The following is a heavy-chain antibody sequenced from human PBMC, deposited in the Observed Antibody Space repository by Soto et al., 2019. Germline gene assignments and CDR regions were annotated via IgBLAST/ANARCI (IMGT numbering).Heavy chain of an antibody. V-gene: IGHV4-59*01. CDR1: GGSISSYY. CDR3: ASYIHAYGDYWYYFDY. D-gene: IGHD4-17*01. J-gene: IGHJ4*02. CDR2: IYYSGST. Sequence: PSETLSLTCTVSGGSISSYYWSWIRQPPGKGLEWIGYIYYSGSTNYNPSLKSRVTISVDTSKNQFSLKLSSVTAADTAVYYCASYIHAYGDYWYYFDYWGQGTLVTVSS.